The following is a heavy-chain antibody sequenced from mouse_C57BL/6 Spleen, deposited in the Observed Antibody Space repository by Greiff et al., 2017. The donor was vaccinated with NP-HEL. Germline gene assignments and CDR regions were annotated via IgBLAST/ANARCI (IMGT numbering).Heavy chain of an antibody. Sequence: EVQLQESGTVLARPGASVKMSCKTSGYTFTSYWMHWVKQRPGQGLEWIGAIYPGNSDTSSNQKFKGKAKLTAVTSASTAYMELSSLTNEDSAVYYCTREALSDWYFDVWGTGTTVTVSS. CDR1: GYTFTSYW. J-gene: IGHJ1*03. CDR3: TREALSDWYFDV. D-gene: IGHD1-2*01. V-gene: IGHV1-5*01. CDR2: IYPGNSDT.